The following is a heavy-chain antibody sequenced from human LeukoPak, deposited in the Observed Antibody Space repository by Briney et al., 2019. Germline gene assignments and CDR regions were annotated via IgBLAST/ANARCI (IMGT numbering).Heavy chain of an antibody. CDR1: GYTFTGNY. J-gene: IGHJ6*03. Sequence: ASVKVSCKASGYTFTGNYIQWVRQAPGQGLEWMGWINPNSGGTKYAQKFQGRVTMTRDTSINTAYMEVSRLTSDDTAVYYCAREVWSGYYYMDVWGKGTTVTVSS. CDR3: AREVWSGYYYMDV. D-gene: IGHD2-8*02. V-gene: IGHV1-2*02. CDR2: INPNSGGT.